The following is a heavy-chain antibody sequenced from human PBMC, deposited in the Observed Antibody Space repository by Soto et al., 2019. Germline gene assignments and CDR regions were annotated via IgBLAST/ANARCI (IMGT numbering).Heavy chain of an antibody. V-gene: IGHV1-3*01. D-gene: IGHD3-22*01. CDR2: INAGNGNT. CDR1: GYTFTSYA. J-gene: IGHJ6*01. Sequence: ASVKVSCKASGYTFTSYAMHWVRQAPGQRLEWMGWINAGNGNTKYSQKFQGRVTITRDTSASTAYMELISLRSEDTAVYYCARNSGYTIYYYYYRMDVWGQGTTGNDSS. CDR3: ARNSGYTIYYYYYRMDV.